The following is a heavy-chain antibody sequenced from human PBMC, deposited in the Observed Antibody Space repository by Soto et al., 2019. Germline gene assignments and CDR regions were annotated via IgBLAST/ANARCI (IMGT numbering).Heavy chain of an antibody. CDR2: IYSGGYT. Sequence: GGSLRLSCAASGFDVSNTDMSWVRQAPGKGLEWVSVIYSGGYTNYADSVKGRFIVSRDSPKNTLYLQMDSLRAEDTAVYYCAREAIIVIAAPEYYFEYWGQGTLVTVSS. J-gene: IGHJ4*02. CDR1: GFDVSNTD. V-gene: IGHV3-66*01. CDR3: AREAIIVIAAPEYYFEY. D-gene: IGHD3-22*01.